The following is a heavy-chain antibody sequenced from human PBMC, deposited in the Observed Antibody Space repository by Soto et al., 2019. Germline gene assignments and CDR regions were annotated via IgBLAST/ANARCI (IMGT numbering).Heavy chain of an antibody. D-gene: IGHD3-16*01. CDR1: GGSISSSSYY. V-gene: IGHV4-39*01. CDR3: ASAPWGEYWYFDL. CDR2: IYYSGST. J-gene: IGHJ2*01. Sequence: PSETLSLTCTVSGGSISSSSYYWGWIRQPPGKGLEWIGSIYYSGSTYYNPSLKSRVTISVDTSKNQFSLKLSSVTAADTAVYYCASAPWGEYWYFDLWGRGTLVTVSS.